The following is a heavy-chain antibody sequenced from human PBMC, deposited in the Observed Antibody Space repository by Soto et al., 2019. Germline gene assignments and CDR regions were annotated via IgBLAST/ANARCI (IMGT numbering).Heavy chain of an antibody. Sequence: EVQLVESGGGLVQPGGSLRLSCAASGFTFSSYDMHWVRQATGKGLEWVSAIGTAGDTYYPGSVKGRFTISRENAKTSLYLQMNSLRAGDTAVYYCARGGGGSGNNWFDPWGQGTLVTVSS. J-gene: IGHJ5*02. CDR3: ARGGGGSGNNWFDP. CDR2: IGTAGDT. CDR1: GFTFSSYD. D-gene: IGHD3-10*01. V-gene: IGHV3-13*04.